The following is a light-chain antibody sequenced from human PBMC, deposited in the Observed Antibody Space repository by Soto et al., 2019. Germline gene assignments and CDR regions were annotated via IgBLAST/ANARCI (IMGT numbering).Light chain of an antibody. J-gene: IGLJ2*01. Sequence: QTVVTQEPSFSVSPGGTVTLTCGLSSASVSTSFYPSWYQQTPGQAPRTLIYSTNTRSSGVPDRFSGSILGNKAALTIAGAQADDECDHYCVLYMGSGISVFGGGTKLTVL. CDR2: STN. V-gene: IGLV8-61*01. CDR3: VLYMGSGISV. CDR1: SASVSTSFY.